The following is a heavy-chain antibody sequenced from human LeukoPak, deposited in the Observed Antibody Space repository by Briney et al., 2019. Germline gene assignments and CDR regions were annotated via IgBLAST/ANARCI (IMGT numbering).Heavy chain of an antibody. D-gene: IGHD1-26*01. CDR1: GGSISSGSYY. CDR3: ARELGYSGSYRDAFDI. J-gene: IGHJ3*02. V-gene: IGHV4-61*02. Sequence: SQTLSPTCTVSGGSISSGSYYWSWIRQPAGKGLEWIGRIYTSGSTNYNPSLKSRVTISVDTSKNQFSLKLSSVTAADTAVYYCARELGYSGSYRDAFDIWGQGTMVTVSS. CDR2: IYTSGST.